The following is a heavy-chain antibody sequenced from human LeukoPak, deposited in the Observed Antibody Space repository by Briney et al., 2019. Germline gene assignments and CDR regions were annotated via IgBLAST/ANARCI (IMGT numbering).Heavy chain of an antibody. CDR2: MNPNSGNT. D-gene: IGHD5-18*01. V-gene: IGHV1-8*01. CDR3: ARGFEYSYGYLDY. Sequence: ASVKVSCKASGYTFTSYDINWVRQATGQGLEWMGWMNPNSGNTGYPQKFQGRVTMTRNTSISTAYMELSSLRSEDTAVYYCARGFEYSYGYLDYWGQGTLVTVSS. J-gene: IGHJ4*02. CDR1: GYTFTSYD.